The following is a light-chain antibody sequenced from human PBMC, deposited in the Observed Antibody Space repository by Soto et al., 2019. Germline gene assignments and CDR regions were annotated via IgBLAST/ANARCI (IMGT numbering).Light chain of an antibody. CDR1: QSVSSSY. CDR2: GAS. Sequence: TLSCRASQSVSSSYLAWYQQIPGQAPRLLIYGASSRATGIPDRFSGSGSGTDFTLTISRLEPADFAVYYCQQYGSSPWT. V-gene: IGKV3-20*01. CDR3: QQYGSSPWT. J-gene: IGKJ1*01.